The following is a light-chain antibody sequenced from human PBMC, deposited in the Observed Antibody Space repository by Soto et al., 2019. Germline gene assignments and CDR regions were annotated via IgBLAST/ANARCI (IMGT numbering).Light chain of an antibody. V-gene: IGLV1-47*01. J-gene: IGLJ3*02. CDR2: RNN. Sequence: QSVLTQPPSASGTPGQRVTISCSGSISNIGSNYVYWYQQLPGTAPKLLIYRNNQRPSGVPDRFSGSKSGTSASLAISGLRSEDEADYYCAAWDVSLSGHWVFGGGTKLTVL. CDR1: ISNIGSNY. CDR3: AAWDVSLSGHWV.